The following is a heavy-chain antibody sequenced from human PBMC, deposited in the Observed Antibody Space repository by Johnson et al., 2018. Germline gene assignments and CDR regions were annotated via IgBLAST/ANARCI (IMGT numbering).Heavy chain of an antibody. CDR1: GFTFDDYT. V-gene: IGHV3-43*01. Sequence: VQLVESGGVVVQPGGSLRLSCAASGFTFDDYTMHWVRQAPGKGLEWVSLISWDGGSTYYADSVKGRFTISRDNSKNTLYLQMNSLRAEDTAVYYCAKGPRIAARPRYYYYGMDVWGQGTTVTVSS. J-gene: IGHJ6*02. CDR3: AKGPRIAARPRYYYYGMDV. D-gene: IGHD6-6*01. CDR2: ISWDGGST.